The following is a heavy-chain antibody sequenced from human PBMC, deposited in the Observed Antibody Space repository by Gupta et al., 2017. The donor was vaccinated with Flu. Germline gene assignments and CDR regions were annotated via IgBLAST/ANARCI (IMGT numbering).Heavy chain of an antibody. D-gene: IGHD3-22*01. CDR1: GFTFEEYA. J-gene: IGHJ4*02. CDR2: ITWNSDSL. V-gene: IGHV3-9*01. Sequence: EVQLVESGGGLVQPGRSLRLSCLASGFTFEEYAMHWVRQAPGKGLEWVSGITWNSDSLDYADSVKGRFTISRDNAKNSLYLQMNSLRPDDTALYYCAKDRNYYDSSGYTTFDSWGQGIQVTVSS. CDR3: AKDRNYYDSSGYTTFDS.